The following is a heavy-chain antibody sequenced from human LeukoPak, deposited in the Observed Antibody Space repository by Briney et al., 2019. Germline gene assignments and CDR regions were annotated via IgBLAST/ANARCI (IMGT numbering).Heavy chain of an antibody. V-gene: IGHV3-11*06. Sequence: PGGSLRLSCAASGFTFSDYYMSWIRQAPGKGLEWVSYISGSSGYTKYADSVKGRFTISRDNAKNSLYLQVNSPRAEDTAVYYCARGTGTTAYFDYWGQGTLVTVSS. D-gene: IGHD1-1*01. CDR3: ARGTGTTAYFDY. CDR2: ISGSSGYT. CDR1: GFTFSDYY. J-gene: IGHJ4*02.